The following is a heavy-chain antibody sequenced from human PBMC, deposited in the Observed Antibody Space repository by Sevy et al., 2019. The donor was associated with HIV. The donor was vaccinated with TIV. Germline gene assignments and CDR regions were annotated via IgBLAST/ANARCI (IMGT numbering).Heavy chain of an antibody. V-gene: IGHV3-53*01. Sequence: GGSLRLSCAVSGFSISSNYMSWVRQAPGRGLEWVSVIYSAGSTSYTDSVKGRFIFSKDNSKNTLSLEMSNLRAEDTAVYYCASHYCTSGSCYFDYWGQGTLVTVSS. CDR3: ASHYCTSGSCYFDY. J-gene: IGHJ4*02. CDR2: IYSAGST. CDR1: GFSISSNY. D-gene: IGHD2-8*01.